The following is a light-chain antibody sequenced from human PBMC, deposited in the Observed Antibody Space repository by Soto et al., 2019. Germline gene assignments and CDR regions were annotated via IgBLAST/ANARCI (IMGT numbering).Light chain of an antibody. Sequence: EIVLTQSPGTLSLSPGERATLSCRASQSVSSSYLAWYQQKPGQAPRLLIYGASSMATGIPDRFSGSGSGTDFTLTISRLEPEDFAVDYCQQYGSSPPYTFGQGTKLEI. V-gene: IGKV3-20*01. CDR2: GAS. CDR3: QQYGSSPPYT. CDR1: QSVSSSY. J-gene: IGKJ2*01.